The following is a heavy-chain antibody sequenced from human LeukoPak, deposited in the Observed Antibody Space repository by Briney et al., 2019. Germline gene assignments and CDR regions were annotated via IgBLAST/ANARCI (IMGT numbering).Heavy chain of an antibody. V-gene: IGHV3-23*01. CDR1: GFIFSHHG. CDR2: IRADAVTT. Sequence: GSLSLSCATSGFIFSHHGMNWVRQAPGKGLEWVSGIRADAVTTYYADSVKGRFIISRDNSKNTVYLQMNSLSAEDAAVYYCVKDDGWVQYANWGQGTLVTVSS. D-gene: IGHD5-24*01. CDR3: VKDDGWVQYAN. J-gene: IGHJ4*02.